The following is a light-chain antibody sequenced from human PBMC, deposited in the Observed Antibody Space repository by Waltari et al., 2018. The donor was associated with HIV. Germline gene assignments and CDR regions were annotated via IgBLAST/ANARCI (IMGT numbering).Light chain of an antibody. J-gene: IGLJ2*01. CDR3: LLSFAGARPVV. CDR2: DTF. V-gene: IGLV7-46*01. Sequence: QAVVTQEPSLTVSPGGTVTLTCGSSTGPVTSGHHPYWFQQKSGQAPRTLIYDTFNKHPWTPARFSGSLLGGKAALTLSGAQPEDEAEYFCLLSFAGARPVVFGGGTNLTVL. CDR1: TGPVTSGHH.